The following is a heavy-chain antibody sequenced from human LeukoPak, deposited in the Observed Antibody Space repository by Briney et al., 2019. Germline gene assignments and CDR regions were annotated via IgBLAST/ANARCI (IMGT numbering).Heavy chain of an antibody. CDR3: ARVSSPYGDYYFDY. J-gene: IGHJ4*02. Sequence: SETLSLTCTVSGGSISSGDYYWSWLRQPPGTGLEWIGYIYYSGSTYYTPSLKSRVTISVDTFKNQFSLKLSSVTAADTAVYYCARVSSPYGDYYFDYWGQGTLVTVSS. CDR2: IYYSGST. V-gene: IGHV4-30-4*01. D-gene: IGHD4-17*01. CDR1: GGSISSGDYY.